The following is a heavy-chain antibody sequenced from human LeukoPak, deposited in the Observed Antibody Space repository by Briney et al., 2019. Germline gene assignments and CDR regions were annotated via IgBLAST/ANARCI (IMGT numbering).Heavy chain of an antibody. CDR1: GYTFPSYG. CDR3: ARDLRGYVWGSYRPPFYYFDY. V-gene: IGHV1-18*01. D-gene: IGHD3-16*02. J-gene: IGHJ4*02. Sequence: ASVKLSCKASGYTFPSYGISWVRQDPGQGLEWMGWISAYNGNTNYAQKLQGRVTMTTDTSTSTAYMELRSLRSDDTAVYYCARDLRGYVWGSYRPPFYYFDYWGQGTLVTVSS. CDR2: ISAYNGNT.